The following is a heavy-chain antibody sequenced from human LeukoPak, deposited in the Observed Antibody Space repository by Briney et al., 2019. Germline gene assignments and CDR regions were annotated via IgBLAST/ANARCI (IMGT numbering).Heavy chain of an antibody. V-gene: IGHV1-18*04. Sequence: ASVKVSCKASGYTFTSNYKHWVRQAPGQGLEWMGWISAYNGNTNYAQKLQGRVTMTTDTSTSTAYMELRSLRSDDTAVYYCATYDLAPIIYDSSGYSVYFDYWGQGTLVTVSS. CDR1: GYTFTSNY. J-gene: IGHJ4*02. CDR3: ATYDLAPIIYDSSGYSVYFDY. CDR2: ISAYNGNT. D-gene: IGHD3-22*01.